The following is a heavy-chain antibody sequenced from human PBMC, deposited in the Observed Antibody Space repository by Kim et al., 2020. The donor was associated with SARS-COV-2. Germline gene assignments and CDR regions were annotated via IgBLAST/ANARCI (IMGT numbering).Heavy chain of an antibody. J-gene: IGHJ4*02. Sequence: GGTDYAESVEGRFTISRDDSKNYLYLQMNSLRTDDTAVYYCVKGLRYFDYWGQGSLVTVSS. D-gene: IGHD3-10*01. V-gene: IGHV3-23*01. CDR2: GGT. CDR3: VKGLRYFDY.